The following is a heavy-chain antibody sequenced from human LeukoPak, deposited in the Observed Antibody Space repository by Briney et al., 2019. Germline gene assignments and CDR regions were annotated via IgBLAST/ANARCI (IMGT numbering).Heavy chain of an antibody. Sequence: GGSLRLSCAASGFTFSSYWMHWVRQAPGKGLVWVSRINSDGSSTSYADSVKGRFTISRDNAKNTLYLQMNSLRAKDTAVYYCARAERWLQSFVSWGQGTLVTVSS. CDR3: ARAERWLQSFVS. D-gene: IGHD5-24*01. CDR2: INSDGSST. V-gene: IGHV3-74*01. J-gene: IGHJ5*02. CDR1: GFTFSSYW.